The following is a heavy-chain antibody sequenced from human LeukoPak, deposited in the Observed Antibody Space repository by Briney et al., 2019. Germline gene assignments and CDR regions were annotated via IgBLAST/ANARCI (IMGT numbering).Heavy chain of an antibody. Sequence: PSETLSLTCTVSGGSISSSSYYWGWIRQPPGKGLEWIGSIYYSGSTYYNPSLKSRVTISVDTSKNQFSLKLSSVTAADTAVYYCARETVTGDLSSDYWGQGTLVTVSS. CDR2: IYYSGST. CDR3: ARETVTGDLSSDY. D-gene: IGHD7-27*01. J-gene: IGHJ4*02. CDR1: GGSISSSSYY. V-gene: IGHV4-39*02.